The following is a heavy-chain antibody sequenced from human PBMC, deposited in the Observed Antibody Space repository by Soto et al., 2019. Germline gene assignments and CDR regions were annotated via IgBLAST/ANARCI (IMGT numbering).Heavy chain of an antibody. J-gene: IGHJ4*02. D-gene: IGHD3-10*01. V-gene: IGHV1-3*01. CDR2: INAGNGDT. Sequence: GASVKVSCKAAGYTFTSYAMHWVRQAPGQRLECMGWINAGNGDTRYSQKFQGRVTFTRDTSASTAYMELSSLRSEDTAVYYCARDLMVRAVTVPGYWGQGTLLTVSS. CDR3: ARDLMVRAVTVPGY. CDR1: GYTFTSYA.